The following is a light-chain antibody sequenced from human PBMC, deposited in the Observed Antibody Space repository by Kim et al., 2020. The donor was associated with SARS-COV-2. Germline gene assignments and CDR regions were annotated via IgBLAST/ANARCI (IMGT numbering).Light chain of an antibody. V-gene: IGKV3-20*01. CDR2: AAS. CDR1: QSVSSSY. CDR3: QQYGTSPLFV. J-gene: IGKJ3*01. Sequence: QGASATLSCRVSQSVSSSYLAWYHQRPGQAPRLLIYAASTRATGIPDRFSGSGAGTDFTLTISRLEPEDLGMYFCQQYGTSPLFVFGPGTKVDIK.